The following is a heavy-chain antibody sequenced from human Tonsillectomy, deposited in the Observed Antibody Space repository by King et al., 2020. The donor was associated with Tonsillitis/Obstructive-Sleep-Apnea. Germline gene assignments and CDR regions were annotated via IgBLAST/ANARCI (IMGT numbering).Heavy chain of an antibody. J-gene: IGHJ4*02. CDR3: ARSYSGLDY. Sequence: VQLVESGAEVKKPGASVKVSCTASAYTFTGYYMHWVRQAPGQGLEWMGWSKPNSGVTKYAKKVQGRVTMTRDTSISTAYMELSRLRSDDPAIYYCARSYSGLDYWGRGTLVTVSS. D-gene: IGHD3-10*01. CDR1: AYTFTGYY. CDR2: SKPNSGVT. V-gene: IGHV1-2*02.